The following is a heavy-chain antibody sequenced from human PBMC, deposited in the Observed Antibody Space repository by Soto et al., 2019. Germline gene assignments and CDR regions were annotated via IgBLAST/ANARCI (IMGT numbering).Heavy chain of an antibody. D-gene: IGHD6-13*01. V-gene: IGHV5-10-1*01. CDR3: ARHVGIASDADV. CDR1: GYSFTSSW. CDR2: IDPSDSYT. J-gene: IGHJ6*02. Sequence: PGESLKISCKGSGYSFTSSWISWVRQMPGKGLEWMGKIDPSDSYTNYSPSFQGHVTISADKSISTAYLQWSSLKASDTAMYYCARHVGIASDADVWGQGTTVTVAS.